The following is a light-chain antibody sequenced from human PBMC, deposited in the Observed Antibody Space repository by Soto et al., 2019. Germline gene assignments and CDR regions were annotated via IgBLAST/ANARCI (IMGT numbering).Light chain of an antibody. Sequence: EIVMTQSPATLSVSPGETATLSYRASQSGSSDLAWYQHKPGQAPRLLSYGASTRATGSPARFSGRGSGTEFTLTISSLQSVDFAVYYCQQYDNGPQTFGQGTKVDIK. J-gene: IGKJ1*01. CDR3: QQYDNGPQT. V-gene: IGKV3-15*01. CDR1: QSGSSD. CDR2: GAS.